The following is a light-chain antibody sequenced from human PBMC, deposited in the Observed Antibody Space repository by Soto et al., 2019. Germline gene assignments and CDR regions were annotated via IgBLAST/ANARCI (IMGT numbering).Light chain of an antibody. V-gene: IGLV1-51*01. J-gene: IGLJ2*01. CDR3: GTWDNSLSSMV. Sequence: QSVLTQPPSVSAAPGQTVTISCSGSSSNIGKNYVSWYQQLPGTAPKLLIYDNNKRPSGIPDRFSGSKSGTSVTLDITGLQTGDEADYYCGTWDNSLSSMVFGGGTKLTVL. CDR1: SSNIGKNY. CDR2: DNN.